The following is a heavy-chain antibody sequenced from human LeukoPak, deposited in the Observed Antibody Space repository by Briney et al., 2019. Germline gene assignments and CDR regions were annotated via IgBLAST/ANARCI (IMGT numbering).Heavy chain of an antibody. Sequence: SSETLSLTCAVYGGSFSGYYWSWVRQPPGKGLEWIGEIYHSGNTNYNPSLKSRVTISLDKSKNQFSLKLSSVTAADTAVYYCARGGRRYDFWSGYYTGYNWFDPWGQGTLVTVSS. D-gene: IGHD3-3*01. J-gene: IGHJ5*02. CDR3: ARGGRRYDFWSGYYTGYNWFDP. CDR2: IYHSGNT. CDR1: GGSFSGYY. V-gene: IGHV4-34*01.